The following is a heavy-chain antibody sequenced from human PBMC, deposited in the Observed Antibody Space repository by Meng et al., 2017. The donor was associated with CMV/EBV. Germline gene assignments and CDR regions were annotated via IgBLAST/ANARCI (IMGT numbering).Heavy chain of an antibody. D-gene: IGHD2-2*01. J-gene: IGHJ4*02. CDR2: IYYSGST. V-gene: IGHV4-31*02. CDR1: GSISRGVYY. Sequence: GSISRGVYYWRWLRQHPGKGLEWIGYIYYSGSTYYNPSLKSRVTISVDTSKTHFSLKLSSVTAADTAVYYCARDACNSSTSCYYFDYWGQGTLVTVSS. CDR3: ARDACNSSTSCYYFDY.